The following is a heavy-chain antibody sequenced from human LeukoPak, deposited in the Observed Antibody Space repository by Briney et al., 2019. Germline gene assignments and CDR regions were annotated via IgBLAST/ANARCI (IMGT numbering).Heavy chain of an antibody. CDR2: MNPNSGNT. CDR3: ARVPYDSSGYFIPPTDY. CDR1: GYTFTSYD. Sequence: ASVKVSCKASGYTFTSYDINWVRQATGQGLEWMGSMNPNSGNTGYAQKFQGRVTMTRNTSISTAYMELSSLRSEDTAVYYCARVPYDSSGYFIPPTDYWGQGTLVTVSS. V-gene: IGHV1-8*01. J-gene: IGHJ4*02. D-gene: IGHD3-22*01.